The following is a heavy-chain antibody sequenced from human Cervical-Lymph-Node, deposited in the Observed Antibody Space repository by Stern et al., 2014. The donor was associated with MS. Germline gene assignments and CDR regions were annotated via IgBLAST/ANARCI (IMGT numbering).Heavy chain of an antibody. CDR1: GFTVSSSW. V-gene: IGHV3-74*01. J-gene: IGHJ6*02. D-gene: IGHD3/OR15-3a*01. Sequence: EVQLVQSGGGLVQPGGSLRLSCAASGFTVSSSWMHWVRQGPEKGLEWVSRINSDGSSTSYADSVKGRFTISRDNAKNTLSLQMNSLRAEDTAVYYCVRDTYDMSFLLGWTGGMDVWGQGTTVTVSS. CDR3: VRDTYDMSFLLGWTGGMDV. CDR2: INSDGSST.